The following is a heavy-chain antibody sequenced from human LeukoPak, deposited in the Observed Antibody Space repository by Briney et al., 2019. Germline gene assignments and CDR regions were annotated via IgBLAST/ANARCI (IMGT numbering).Heavy chain of an antibody. CDR2: FDPEDGET. J-gene: IGHJ3*02. CDR1: GYTLTELS. D-gene: IGHD2-2*01. Sequence: ASVKVSCKVSGYTLTELSMHWVRQAPGKGLEWMGGFDPEDGETIYAQKFQGRVTMTEDTSTDTAYMELSSLRSEDTAVYYCATAIVVVPAEIGDAFDIWGQGTMVTVSS. V-gene: IGHV1-24*01. CDR3: ATAIVVVPAEIGDAFDI.